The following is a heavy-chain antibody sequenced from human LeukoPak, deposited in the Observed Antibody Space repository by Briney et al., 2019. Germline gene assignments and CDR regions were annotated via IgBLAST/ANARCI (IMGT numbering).Heavy chain of an antibody. CDR2: ITSSGTYI. Sequence: GGSLRLSCAASGFTFSNYNMNWVRQAPGKAMEWVSSITSSGTYIFYADSVKGRFTISRDNAKNSLYLHMNSLRAEDTAVYSCARDHHRRYYDSQARDTFDIWGQGTMVAVSS. V-gene: IGHV3-21*01. CDR3: ARDHHRRYYDSQARDTFDI. CDR1: GFTFSNYN. J-gene: IGHJ3*02. D-gene: IGHD3-22*01.